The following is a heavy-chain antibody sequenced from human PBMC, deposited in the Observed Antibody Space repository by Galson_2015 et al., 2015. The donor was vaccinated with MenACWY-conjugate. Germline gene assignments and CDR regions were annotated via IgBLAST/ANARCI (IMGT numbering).Heavy chain of an antibody. V-gene: IGHV2-5*02. Sequence: ALVTPQPTLTLACTLSGVSPRTRGGGGGWIRQPPGKALGWVGLIFWGGGKRYSPSLKSRLTITKDTSKNHVVLTMTNMDPVDTATYYCAHRNIVASIPTNWFDPWGLGTLVTVSS. CDR2: IFWGGGK. D-gene: IGHD5-12*01. CDR1: GVSPRTRGGG. CDR3: AHRNIVASIPTNWFDP. J-gene: IGHJ5*02.